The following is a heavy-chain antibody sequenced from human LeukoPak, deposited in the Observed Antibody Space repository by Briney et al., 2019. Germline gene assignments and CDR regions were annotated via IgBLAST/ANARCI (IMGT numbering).Heavy chain of an antibody. CDR2: ISSSGSTI. CDR3: ARRGDGYSTFDY. V-gene: IGHV3-48*03. Sequence: GGSLRLSCAASGFTFSSYEMNWVRQAPGKGLEWVSYISSSGSTIYYADSVKGRFTISRDNAKNSLYLQMNSLRAEDTAVYYCARRGDGYSTFDYWGQGTLVTVSS. J-gene: IGHJ4*02. CDR1: GFTFSSYE. D-gene: IGHD5-24*01.